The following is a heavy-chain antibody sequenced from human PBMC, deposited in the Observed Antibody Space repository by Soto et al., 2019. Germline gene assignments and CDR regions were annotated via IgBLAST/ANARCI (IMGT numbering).Heavy chain of an antibody. CDR2: IYPGDSDT. J-gene: IGHJ6*02. CDR3: ARVPYSNQVYHAMDV. D-gene: IGHD4-4*01. Sequence: PGESLKISCKGSGYSFTSYWIGWVRQMPGKGLEWMGIIYPGDSDTRYSPSFQGQVTISADKSISTAYLQWSSLKASDTAMYYCARVPYSNQVYHAMDVWGQGTTVTVSS. V-gene: IGHV5-51*01. CDR1: GYSFTSYW.